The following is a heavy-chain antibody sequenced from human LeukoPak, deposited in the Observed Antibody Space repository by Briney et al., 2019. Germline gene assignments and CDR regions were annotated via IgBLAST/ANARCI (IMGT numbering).Heavy chain of an antibody. Sequence: GGSLRLSCAASGFTFKNSWMSWVRQAPWKGLEWVANINQDGGEKYYVDSVKGRFTISRDDAKTSVYLQMNSLRAEDTAVYYCARAFSDGMDVWGQGTTVTVSS. J-gene: IGHJ6*02. V-gene: IGHV3-7*04. CDR1: GFTFKNSW. CDR3: ARAFSDGMDV. CDR2: INQDGGEK.